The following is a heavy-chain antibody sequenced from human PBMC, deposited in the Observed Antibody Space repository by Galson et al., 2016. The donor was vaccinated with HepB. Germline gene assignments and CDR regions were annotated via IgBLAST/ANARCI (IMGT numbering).Heavy chain of an antibody. V-gene: IGHV2-5*02. Sequence: PALVKPTQTLTLTCTFSGFSVSTSGVGVGWIRQSPGKALEWLALIYWDDNKRYSPSLKTRLSITKDTSKNQVVLTMTNMDPVDTATYYCAHSRVGETGDYYYGLDVWGQGTTVTVSS. CDR1: GFSVSTSGVG. J-gene: IGHJ6*02. D-gene: IGHD1-26*01. CDR2: IYWDDNK. CDR3: AHSRVGETGDYYYGLDV.